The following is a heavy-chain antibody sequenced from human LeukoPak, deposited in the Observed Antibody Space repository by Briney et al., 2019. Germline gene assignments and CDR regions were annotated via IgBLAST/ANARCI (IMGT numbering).Heavy chain of an antibody. CDR1: GFTFSSYS. CDR2: ISSSSSYI. D-gene: IGHD1-26*01. CDR3: AIDFSGEKSFDY. Sequence: PGGSLRLSCAASGFTFSSYSMNWVRQAPAKGLEWVSTISSSSSYIYYADSVKVRFTISRGNAKNSLYLQMNSLRAEDTAVYYCAIDFSGEKSFDYWGQGTLVTVSS. J-gene: IGHJ4*02. V-gene: IGHV3-21*01.